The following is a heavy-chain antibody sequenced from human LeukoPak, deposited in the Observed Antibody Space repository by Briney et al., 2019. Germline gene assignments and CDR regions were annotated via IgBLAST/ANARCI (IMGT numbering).Heavy chain of an antibody. J-gene: IGHJ4*02. V-gene: IGHV3-20*04. CDR2: INWNGGST. Sequence: RSGGSLRLSCAASGFTFDDFGMSWVRQAPGKGLEWVSGINWNGGSTGYADSVKGRFTISRDKAKNSLYLQMNSLRAEDTALYYCARGPFWSGSTYYLDYWGQGTLVTVS. D-gene: IGHD3-3*01. CDR3: ARGPFWSGSTYYLDY. CDR1: GFTFDDFG.